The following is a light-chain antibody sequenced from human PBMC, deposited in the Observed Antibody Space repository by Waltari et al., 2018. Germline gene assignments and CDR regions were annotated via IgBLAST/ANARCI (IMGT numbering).Light chain of an antibody. V-gene: IGLV1-40*01. Sequence: QSVLTQPPSVSGAPGQRVVISCTGSSSSIGPGYDRHWYQQIPGRAPKLLIFGNSNRPSGVPDRFSGSKSGTSASLAITGLQAEDEADYYCQSYDTSLKGVFGGGTKLTVL. CDR1: SSSIGPGYD. CDR3: QSYDTSLKGV. CDR2: GNS. J-gene: IGLJ2*01.